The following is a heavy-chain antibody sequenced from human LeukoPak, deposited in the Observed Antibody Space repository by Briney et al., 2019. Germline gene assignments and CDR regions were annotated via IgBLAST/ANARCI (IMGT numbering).Heavy chain of an antibody. CDR1: GDSISGSNYH. J-gene: IGHJ5*02. Sequence: PSETLSLTCSVSGDSISGSNYHWGWIRQPPGKGLEWLGTVHHTGRAFYNPSLRGRTTVSVDTSKNELSLKLTSVTAADTAVYYCAREPDAWGQGILVIVSS. V-gene: IGHV4-39*07. CDR3: AREPDA. CDR2: VHHTGRA.